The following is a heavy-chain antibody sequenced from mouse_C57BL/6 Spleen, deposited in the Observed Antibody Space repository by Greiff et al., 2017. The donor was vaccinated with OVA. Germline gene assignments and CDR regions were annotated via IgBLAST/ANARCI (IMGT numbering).Heavy chain of an antibody. CDR2: ISSGGDYI. CDR3: TRDGDYYGSSWYFDV. J-gene: IGHJ1*03. CDR1: GFTFSSYA. V-gene: IGHV5-9-1*02. Sequence: EVHLVESGEGLVKPGGSLKLSCAASGFTFSSYAMSWVRQTPEKRLEWVAYISSGGDYIYYADTVKGRFTISRDNARNTLYLQMSSLKSEDTAMYYCTRDGDYYGSSWYFDVWGTGTTVTVSS. D-gene: IGHD1-1*01.